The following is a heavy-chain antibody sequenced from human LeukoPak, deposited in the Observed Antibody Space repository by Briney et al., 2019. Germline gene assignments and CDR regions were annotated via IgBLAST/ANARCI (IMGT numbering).Heavy chain of an antibody. V-gene: IGHV3-23*01. CDR2: INTSGGRT. D-gene: IGHD2-21*02. CDR3: TRREDCGGDCPYYFDY. CDR1: GLTFKNYG. Sequence: GGSLRLSCGASGLTFKNYGMNWVRQAPGKGLEWVSTINTSGGRTYYADSVKGRFTISRDNSKNTLYLQMNSLRAEDTAVYYCTRREDCGGDCPYYFDYWGQGTLVTVSS. J-gene: IGHJ4*02.